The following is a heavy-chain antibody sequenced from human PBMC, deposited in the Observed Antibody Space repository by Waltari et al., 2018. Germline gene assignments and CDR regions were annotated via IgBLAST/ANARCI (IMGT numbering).Heavy chain of an antibody. J-gene: IGHJ4*02. CDR1: GFTFSTYG. Sequence: EVQLVESGGGQVKPGGSLRLSWGAAGFTFSTYGMYRVRVAPGKGLDWFSSIGISTTYKFYADSVKGRFTVSRDNAKNSVYLQMNNLRVEDTAVYYCARGPWAPLDYWGQGVLVTVSS. V-gene: IGHV3-21*02. CDR2: IGISTTYK. CDR3: ARGPWAPLDY.